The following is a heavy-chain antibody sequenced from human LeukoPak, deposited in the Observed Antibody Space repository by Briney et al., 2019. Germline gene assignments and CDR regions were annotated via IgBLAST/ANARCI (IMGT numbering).Heavy chain of an antibody. J-gene: IGHJ4*02. V-gene: IGHV4-39*01. CDR2: IYYSGTT. D-gene: IGHD6-19*01. CDR3: ARGHQWLVTNFDY. CDR1: GGSISSTNYF. Sequence: SETLSLTCTVSGGSISSTNYFWGWIRQPPGKGLEWIGSIYYSGTTNYNPSLKSRVTISVDTSKKQLSLRLSSVTAADKAVYYCARGHQWLVTNFDYWGQGTLVTVSS.